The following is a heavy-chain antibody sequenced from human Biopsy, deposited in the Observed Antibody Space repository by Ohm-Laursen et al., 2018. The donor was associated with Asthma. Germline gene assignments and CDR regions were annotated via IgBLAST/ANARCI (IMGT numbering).Heavy chain of an antibody. D-gene: IGHD2-2*01. J-gene: IGHJ4*02. CDR1: GGTFTTYV. Sequence: GSSVKVSCKTRGGTFTTYVIGWVRQAPGQGLEWMGGINSVFGTTTYPQKFQDRVTITADDSTSTVYMELSSLRSEDTAVYYCARKAGSCISRTCYSLDFWGQGTLVTVSS. CDR2: INSVFGTT. CDR3: ARKAGSCISRTCYSLDF. V-gene: IGHV1-69*01.